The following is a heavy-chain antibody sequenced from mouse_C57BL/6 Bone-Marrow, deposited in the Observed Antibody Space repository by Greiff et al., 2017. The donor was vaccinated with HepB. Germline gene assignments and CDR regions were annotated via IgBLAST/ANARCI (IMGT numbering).Heavy chain of an antibody. D-gene: IGHD1-1*01. CDR3: ARDHYYGSSHYYAMDY. CDR2: ISYDGSN. V-gene: IGHV3-6*01. CDR1: GYSITSGYY. J-gene: IGHJ4*01. Sequence: VQLQQSGPGLVKPSQSLSLTCSVTGYSITSGYYWNWIRQFPGNKLEWMGYISYDGSNNYNPSLKNRISITRDTSKNQFFLKLNSVTTEDTATYYCARDHYYGSSHYYAMDYWGQGTSVTVSS.